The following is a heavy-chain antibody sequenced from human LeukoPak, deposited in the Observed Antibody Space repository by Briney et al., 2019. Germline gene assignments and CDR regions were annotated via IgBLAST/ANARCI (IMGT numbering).Heavy chain of an antibody. Sequence: GESLKISCKGSGYSFTSYWIGWVRQMPGKGLEWMGIIYPGDSDTRYSPSFQGQVTISADKSINTAYLQWSSLKASDTAMYYCARLVGDYYGSGSYYNLDYWGQGTLVTVSS. J-gene: IGHJ4*02. V-gene: IGHV5-51*01. CDR3: ARLVGDYYGSGSYYNLDY. CDR1: GYSFTSYW. D-gene: IGHD3-10*01. CDR2: IYPGDSDT.